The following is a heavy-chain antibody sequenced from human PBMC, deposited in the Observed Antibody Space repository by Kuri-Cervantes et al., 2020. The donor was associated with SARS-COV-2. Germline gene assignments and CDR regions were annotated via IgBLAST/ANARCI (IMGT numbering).Heavy chain of an antibody. D-gene: IGHD5-12*01. CDR3: ARDGYGRGAFDI. V-gene: IGHV3-30*04. CDR2: ISYDGSNK. J-gene: IGHJ3*02. Sequence: GESLKISCAASGFTFSNYAMHWVRQAPGKGLEWVAVISYDGSNKYYADSVKGRFTISRDNSKNTLYLQMNSLRAEDTAVYYCARDGYGRGAFDIWGQGTMVTFSS. CDR1: GFTFSNYA.